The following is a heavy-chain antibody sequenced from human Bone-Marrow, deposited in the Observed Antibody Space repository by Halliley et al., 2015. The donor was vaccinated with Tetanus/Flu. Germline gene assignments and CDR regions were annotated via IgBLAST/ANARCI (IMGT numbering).Heavy chain of an antibody. V-gene: IGHV4-31*03. J-gene: IGHJ4*02. D-gene: IGHD3-3*01. CDR2: IYYSGST. Sequence: TLSLTCTVSGGSISSGDYYWSWIRQHPGKGLEWIGYIYYSGSTYYNPSLKSRVTISVDTSKNQVSLNLNSVTSADTAIYYCARGTGWTPEDWGQGTRVTVSS. CDR1: GGSISSGDYY. CDR3: ARGTGWTPED.